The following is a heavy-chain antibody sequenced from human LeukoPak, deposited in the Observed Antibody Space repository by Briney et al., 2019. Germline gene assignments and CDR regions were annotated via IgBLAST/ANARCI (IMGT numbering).Heavy chain of an antibody. CDR2: IYYSGST. Sequence: SETLSLTCTVSGGSISSSSHYWGWIRQPPGKGLEWIGSIYYSGSTYYNPSLKSRVTISVDTSKNQFSLKLSSVTAAGTAVYYCARHEEMITFGGVIASYYFDYWGQGTLVTVSS. CDR3: ARHEEMITFGGVIASYYFDY. J-gene: IGHJ4*02. CDR1: GGSISSSSHY. D-gene: IGHD3-16*02. V-gene: IGHV4-39*01.